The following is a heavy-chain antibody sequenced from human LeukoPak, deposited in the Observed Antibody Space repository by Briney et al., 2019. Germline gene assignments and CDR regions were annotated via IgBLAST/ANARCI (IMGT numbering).Heavy chain of an antibody. CDR1: GFTFSDYY. CDR2: IKQDESEK. Sequence: GGSLRLSCAASGFTFSDYYMSWIRQAPGKGLEWVANIKQDESEKYYVASVKGRFTIPRDNAKSSLYLQMNSLRAEDTAVYYCARALDSSSSRYQAFEEWGQGTLVTVSS. J-gene: IGHJ4*02. CDR3: ARALDSSSSRYQAFEE. D-gene: IGHD2-2*01. V-gene: IGHV3-7*01.